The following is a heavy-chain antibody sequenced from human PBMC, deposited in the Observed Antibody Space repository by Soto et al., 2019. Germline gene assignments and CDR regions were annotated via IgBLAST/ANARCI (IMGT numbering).Heavy chain of an antibody. J-gene: IGHJ6*02. CDR1: GFALSTSGMC. D-gene: IGHD6-19*01. V-gene: IGHV2-70*01. CDR3: ARMGEYSSGWYRTYYYYYGMDV. CDR2: IDWDDDK. Sequence: SGPTRVNPTQTLTLTCTFSGFALSTSGMCVSWIRQPPGKALEWLALIDWDDDKYYSTSLKTRLTISKDTSKNQVVLTMTNMDPVDTATYYCARMGEYSSGWYRTYYYYYGMDVWGQGTTVTVSS.